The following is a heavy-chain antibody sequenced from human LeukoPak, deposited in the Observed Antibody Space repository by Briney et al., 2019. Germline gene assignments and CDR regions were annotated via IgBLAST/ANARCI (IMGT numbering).Heavy chain of an antibody. D-gene: IGHD1-26*01. J-gene: IGHJ4*02. Sequence: GESLKISCKGSGYSLTSYWIGWVRQMPGKGLEWMGIIYPGDSDTRYSPSFQGQVTISADKSISTAYLQWSSLKASDTAMYYCARLGGGLVGASAFDYWGQGTLVTVSS. CDR1: GYSLTSYW. CDR3: ARLGGGLVGASAFDY. CDR2: IYPGDSDT. V-gene: IGHV5-51*01.